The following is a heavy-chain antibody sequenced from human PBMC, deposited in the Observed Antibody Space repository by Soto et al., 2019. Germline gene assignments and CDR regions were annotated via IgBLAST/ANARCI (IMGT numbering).Heavy chain of an antibody. CDR3: AKWRSSWTNYYYYYGMDV. D-gene: IGHD6-13*01. J-gene: IGHJ6*02. Sequence: GGSLRLSCSASGFTFSSYGMSWVRQAPGKGLEWVSGISGSGGSTQNADSVKGRFTISRDNSKKTLYLEMNSLRAEDTAVYYCAKWRSSWTNYYYYYGMDVWGQGTTVTVSS. CDR2: ISGSGGST. V-gene: IGHV3-23*01. CDR1: GFTFSSYG.